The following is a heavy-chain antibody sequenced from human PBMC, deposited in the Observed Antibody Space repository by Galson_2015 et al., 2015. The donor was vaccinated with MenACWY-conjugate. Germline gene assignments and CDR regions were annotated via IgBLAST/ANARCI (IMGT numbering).Heavy chain of an antibody. J-gene: IGHJ4*02. CDR2: ISGDNGNT. CDR3: AREDSSGFKFDY. V-gene: IGHV1-18*01. Sequence: QSGAEVKKPGASVKVSCKASGYTFSSHGITWVRQAPGQGLEWMGWISGDNGNTNYAQNLQGRVTMTTDTSTSTGYMELRSLRSDDTAVYYCAREDSSGFKFDYWGQGTLVTVSS. D-gene: IGHD3-22*01. CDR1: GYTFSSHG.